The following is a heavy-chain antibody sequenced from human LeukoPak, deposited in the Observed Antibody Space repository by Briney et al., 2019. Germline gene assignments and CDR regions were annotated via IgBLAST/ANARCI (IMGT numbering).Heavy chain of an antibody. CDR2: ISGSGGST. V-gene: IGHV3-23*01. J-gene: IGHJ4*02. Sequence: PGGTLRLSCAASGFTFSSNGMSWVRQAPGKGLEWVSAISGSGGSTYYADSVKGRFTISRDNSKNTLYLQMNSLRVEDTAVYYCAKDRGLISDYWGQGTLVTVSS. D-gene: IGHD3-16*01. CDR3: AKDRGLISDY. CDR1: GFTFSSNG.